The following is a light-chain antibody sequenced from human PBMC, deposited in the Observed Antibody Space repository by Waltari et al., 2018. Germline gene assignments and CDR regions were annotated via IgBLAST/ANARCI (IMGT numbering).Light chain of an antibody. V-gene: IGLV2-23*03. CDR3: CSYAVSSTFWV. J-gene: IGLJ3*02. CDR1: SRDAGSYHL. CDR2: EGS. Sequence: QSAMTLPAPVSGSPGQSIPISCNRSSRDAGSYHLFSWYQQHPGKAPKRMIYEGSKRPLGVSDRFSGSKSGNTASLTISGLQTDDEADYFCCSYAVSSTFWVFGGGTKLTVL.